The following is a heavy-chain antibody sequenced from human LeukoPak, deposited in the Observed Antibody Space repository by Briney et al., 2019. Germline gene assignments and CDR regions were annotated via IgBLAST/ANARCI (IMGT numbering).Heavy chain of an antibody. V-gene: IGHV3-21*01. Sequence: GGSLRLSCAASGFILSSYNMNWVRQAPGKGLEWVSSISSNYIYYADSMKGRFTISRDNAKNSLYLQMNSLRAEDTAVYYCASIAVPGTAFDIWGQGTMVTVSS. D-gene: IGHD6-13*01. CDR1: GFILSSYN. CDR3: ASIAVPGTAFDI. CDR2: ISSNYI. J-gene: IGHJ3*02.